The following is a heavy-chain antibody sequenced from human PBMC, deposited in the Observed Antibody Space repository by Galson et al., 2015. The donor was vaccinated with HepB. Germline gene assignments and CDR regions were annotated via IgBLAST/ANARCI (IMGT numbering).Heavy chain of an antibody. D-gene: IGHD3-22*01. CDR3: AREVSYYYDSSGYCYFDY. V-gene: IGHV4-31*03. CDR1: GGSISSGGYY. CDR2: IYYSGST. Sequence: TLSLTCTVSGGSISSGGYYWSWIRQHPGQGLEWIGYIYYSGSTYYNPSLKSRVTISVDTSKNQFSLKLSSVTAADTAVYYCAREVSYYYDSSGYCYFDYWGQGTLVTVSS. J-gene: IGHJ4*02.